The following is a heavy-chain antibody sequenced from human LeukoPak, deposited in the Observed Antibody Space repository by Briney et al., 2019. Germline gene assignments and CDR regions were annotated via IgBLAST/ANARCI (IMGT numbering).Heavy chain of an antibody. Sequence: GGSLRLSCAASGFTFSSYWMSWVRQAPGKGLEWVANIKQDGSEKYYVDSVKGRFTISRDNAKNSLYLQMNSLRAEDTAVYYCARGLHCTICLFFNLSLFDYWGQGTLVTVSS. V-gene: IGHV3-7*01. CDR1: GFTFSSYW. CDR2: IKQDGSEK. D-gene: IGHD2-8*01. CDR3: ARGLHCTICLFFNLSLFDY. J-gene: IGHJ4*02.